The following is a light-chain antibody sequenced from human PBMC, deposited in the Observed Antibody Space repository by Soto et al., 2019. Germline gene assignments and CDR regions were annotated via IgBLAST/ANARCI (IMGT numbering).Light chain of an antibody. CDR2: GNN. CDR3: QSYDSSLSGHVV. CDR1: SSNIGAGYD. V-gene: IGLV1-40*01. J-gene: IGLJ2*01. Sequence: QSVLTQPPSVSGAPGQRVTISCTGSSSNIGAGYDVHWYQQLPGTAPKLLSYGNNNRPSGVPDRFSGSKSGTSASLAITGLQAEDEADYYCQSYDSSLSGHVVFGGGTKLTVL.